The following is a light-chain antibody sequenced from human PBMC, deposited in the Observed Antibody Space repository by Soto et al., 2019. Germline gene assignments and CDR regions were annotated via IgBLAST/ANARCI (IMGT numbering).Light chain of an antibody. CDR2: GAS. V-gene: IGKV3-15*01. CDR1: QSVSSN. Sequence: EVVMTQSPDTLSVSPGERATLSCRASQSVSSNLAWYQQKLGQAPRLLIYGASTRATGISAKFSGSGSGTEFTLTISSLEPEDFAVYYCQQRNDWRRGTFGQGTRLEIK. CDR3: QQRNDWRRGT. J-gene: IGKJ5*01.